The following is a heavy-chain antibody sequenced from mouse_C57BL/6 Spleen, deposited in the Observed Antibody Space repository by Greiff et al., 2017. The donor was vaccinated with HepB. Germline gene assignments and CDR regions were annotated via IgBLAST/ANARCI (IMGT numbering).Heavy chain of an antibody. CDR1: GFSFNTYA. V-gene: IGHV10-1*01. D-gene: IGHD2-4*01. Sequence: EVKLMESGGGLVQPKGSLKLSCAASGFSFNTYAMNWVRQAPGKGLEWVARIRSKSNNYATYYADSVKDRFTISRDDSESMLYLQMNNLKTEDTAMYYCVRHYEYDVDYYAMDYWGQGTSVTVSS. CDR2: IRSKSNNYAT. J-gene: IGHJ4*01. CDR3: VRHYEYDVDYYAMDY.